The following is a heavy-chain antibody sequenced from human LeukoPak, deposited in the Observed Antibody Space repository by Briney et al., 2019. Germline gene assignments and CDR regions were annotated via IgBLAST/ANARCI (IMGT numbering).Heavy chain of an antibody. D-gene: IGHD2-21*01. CDR2: ISPYNGKT. V-gene: IGHV1-18*01. J-gene: IGHJ4*02. CDR3: ARGRPQFPSPFDY. CDR1: GYTFITYG. Sequence: ASVKVSCKASGYTFITYGISWVRQAPGQGLEWMGWISPYNGKTNYAQKLQGRVTMTTDTSTSTAYMELRSLRSDDTAVYYCARGRPQFPSPFDYWGQGTLVTVSS.